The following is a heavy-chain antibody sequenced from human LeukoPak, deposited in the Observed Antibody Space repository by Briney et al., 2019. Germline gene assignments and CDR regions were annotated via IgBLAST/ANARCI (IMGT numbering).Heavy chain of an antibody. CDR2: INPKSGGT. D-gene: IGHD6-13*01. J-gene: IGHJ4*02. CDR3: ARDGQGAGKTFDY. CDR1: GYTFTDYY. V-gene: IGHV1-2*02. Sequence: ASVKVSCKASGYTFTDYYMHWVRQAPGQGLEWMGWINPKSGGTKYAQKFQGRVTMTRDTSISTAYKDLSRLRSDDTAMYYCARDGQGAGKTFDYWGQGTLVTVSS.